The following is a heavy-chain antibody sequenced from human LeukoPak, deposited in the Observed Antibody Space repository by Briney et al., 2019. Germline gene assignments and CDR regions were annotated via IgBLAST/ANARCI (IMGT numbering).Heavy chain of an antibody. D-gene: IGHD3-22*01. J-gene: IGHJ4*02. Sequence: SQTLSLTCSVSGGSISSNKYYWDWIRQPPGKGLEWIGSMNYSGSTYYNPSLKSRVAISVDTSKNQISLKLSTVTAADTAVYYCARTRDGYYYDSSGYYYWGQGTLVTVSS. V-gene: IGHV4-39*07. CDR3: ARTRDGYYYDSSGYYY. CDR1: GGSISSNKYY. CDR2: MNYSGST.